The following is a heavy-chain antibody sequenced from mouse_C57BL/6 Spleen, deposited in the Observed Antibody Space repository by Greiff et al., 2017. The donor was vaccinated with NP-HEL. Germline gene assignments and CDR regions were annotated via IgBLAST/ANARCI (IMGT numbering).Heavy chain of an antibody. CDR2: IYPGDGDT. D-gene: IGHD1-3*01. CDR3: ARSGAGKNYFDY. Sequence: QVQLQQSGAELVKPGASVKISCKASGYAFSSYWMNWVKQRPGKGLEWIGQIYPGDGDTNYNGKFKGQATLTADKSSSTAYMQLSSLTSEDSAVYFCARSGAGKNYFDYWGQGTTLTVSS. J-gene: IGHJ2*01. CDR1: GYAFSSYW. V-gene: IGHV1-80*01.